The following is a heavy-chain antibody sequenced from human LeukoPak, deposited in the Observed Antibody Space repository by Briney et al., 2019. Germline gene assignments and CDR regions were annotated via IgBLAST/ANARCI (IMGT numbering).Heavy chain of an antibody. CDR1: GGSISSGDYY. V-gene: IGHV4-30-4*01. CDR2: IYYSGST. J-gene: IGHJ4*02. Sequence: SETLSLTCTVSGGSISSGDYYWSWIRQPPGKGLEWFGYIYYSGSTYYNPSLKSRVTISVDTSKNQFSLKLSSVTAADTAVYYCARILTGSFYFDYWGQGTLVTVSS. D-gene: IGHD3-9*01. CDR3: ARILTGSFYFDY.